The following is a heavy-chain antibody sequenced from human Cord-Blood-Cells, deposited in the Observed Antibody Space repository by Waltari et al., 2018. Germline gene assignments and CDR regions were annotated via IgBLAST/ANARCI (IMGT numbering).Heavy chain of an antibody. V-gene: IGHV1-69*06. CDR3: ASSSMVQGVINWFDP. J-gene: IGHJ5*02. Sequence: QLVQSGAEVKKPRSSVKVSCKAAGVTFSSYAISWVRQAHGQGLEWMGGIIPIFGTANYAQKFQGRVTITADKSTSTAYMELSSLGSEDTAVYYCASSSMVQGVINWFDPWGQGTLVTVSS. D-gene: IGHD3-10*01. CDR2: IIPIFGTA. CDR1: GVTFSSYA.